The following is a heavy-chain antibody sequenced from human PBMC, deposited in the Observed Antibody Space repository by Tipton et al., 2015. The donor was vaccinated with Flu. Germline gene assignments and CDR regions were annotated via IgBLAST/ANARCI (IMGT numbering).Heavy chain of an antibody. Sequence: SLRLSCAASGFIISNYYMSWVRQAPGKGLECVSVIYTGGSTSYTDSVKGRFTISRDNSKNTLYLQMSGLRVEDTAVYYCARGLMGWDATTGTWGQGTLVTVAS. J-gene: IGHJ5*02. CDR3: ARGLMGWDATTGT. CDR2: IYTGGST. V-gene: IGHV3-53*01. CDR1: GFIISNYY. D-gene: IGHD1-1*01.